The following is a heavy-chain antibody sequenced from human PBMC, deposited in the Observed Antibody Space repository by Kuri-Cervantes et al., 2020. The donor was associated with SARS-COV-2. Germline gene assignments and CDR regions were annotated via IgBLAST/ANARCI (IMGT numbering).Heavy chain of an antibody. V-gene: IGHV3-23*01. D-gene: IGHD2-2*01. CDR2: ITGDDRT. CDR3: AKANQWEYCSSTSCYANYYYYYYGMDV. Sequence: GESLKISCAASSDSGFTFSTYAMSWVRQAPGKGLEWVSVITGDDRTFYAHSVKGRFTISRDNSKNTLYLQMNSLRVEETALYYCAKANQWEYCSSTSCYANYYYYYYGMDVWGQGTTVTVSS. CDR1: GFTFSTYA. J-gene: IGHJ6*02.